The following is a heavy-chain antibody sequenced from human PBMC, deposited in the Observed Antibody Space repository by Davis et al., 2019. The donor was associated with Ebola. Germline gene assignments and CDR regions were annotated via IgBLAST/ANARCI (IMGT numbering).Heavy chain of an antibody. J-gene: IGHJ6*02. D-gene: IGHD2-2*01. V-gene: IGHV3-30*14. Sequence: GESLKISCAASGFTFSSYAMHWVRQAPGKGLEWVAVISYDGSNKYYADSVKGRFTISRDNSKNTLYLQMNSLRAEDTAVYYCAGSTSSNDIYYYGMDVWGQGTTVTVSS. CDR3: AGSTSSNDIYYYGMDV. CDR2: ISYDGSNK. CDR1: GFTFSSYA.